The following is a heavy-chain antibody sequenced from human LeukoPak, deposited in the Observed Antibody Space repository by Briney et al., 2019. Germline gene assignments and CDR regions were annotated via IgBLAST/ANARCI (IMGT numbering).Heavy chain of an antibody. V-gene: IGHV3-23*01. CDR1: GFTFSSYA. J-gene: IGHJ3*01. CDR2: ISGSGGST. Sequence: GGSLRLSCAASGFTFSSYAMSWVRQAPGKGLEWVSAISGSGGSTYYADSVKGRFTISRDNSKNTLYLQMNSLRAEDTAVYYCAKEEGRPDNSGYLTPPHWGQGTMVTVSS. CDR3: AKEEGRPDNSGYLTPPH. D-gene: IGHD5-12*01.